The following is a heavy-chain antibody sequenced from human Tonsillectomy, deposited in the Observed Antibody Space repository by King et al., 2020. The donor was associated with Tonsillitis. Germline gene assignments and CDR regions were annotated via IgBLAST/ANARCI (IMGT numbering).Heavy chain of an antibody. CDR1: GFTFSSYA. CDR2: IYSGGSST. CDR3: AKVETYYYDSSGYYSFYVDY. D-gene: IGHD3-22*01. V-gene: IGHV3-23*03. Sequence: VQLVESGGGLVQPGGSLRLSCAASGFTFSSYAMSWVRQAPGKGLEWVSVIYSGGSSTYYADSVKGRFTIPRDNSKNTLYLQMNSLRAEDTAVYYCAKVETYYYDSSGYYSFYVDYWGQGTLVTVSS. J-gene: IGHJ4*02.